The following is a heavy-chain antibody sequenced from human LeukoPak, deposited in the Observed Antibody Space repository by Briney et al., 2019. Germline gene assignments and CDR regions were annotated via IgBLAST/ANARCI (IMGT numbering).Heavy chain of an antibody. CDR3: ARGGKFLEWLPRYYYYYYMDV. CDR1: GFTVSSNY. V-gene: IGHV3-66*01. CDR2: IYSGGST. Sequence: GGSLRLSCAASGFTVSSNYMSWVRQAPGKGLEWVSVIYSGGSTYYADSVKGRFTISRDNSKNTLYLQMNSLRAEDTAVYYCARGGKFLEWLPRYYYYYYMDVWGKGTTVTVSS. D-gene: IGHD3-3*01. J-gene: IGHJ6*03.